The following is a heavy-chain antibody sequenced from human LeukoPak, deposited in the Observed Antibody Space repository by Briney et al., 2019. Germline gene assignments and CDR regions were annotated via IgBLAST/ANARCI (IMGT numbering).Heavy chain of an antibody. CDR1: GFTFSNAW. CDR2: ISSSGSTI. CDR3: ARAAYSSTWYSRYFDL. V-gene: IGHV3-48*04. D-gene: IGHD6-13*01. J-gene: IGHJ2*01. Sequence: PGGSLRLSCAASGFTFSNAWMNWVRQAPGKGLEWVSYISSSGSTIYYADSVKGRFTISRDNAKNTLYLQMNSLRAGDTAVYYCARAAYSSTWYSRYFDLWGRGTLVTVSS.